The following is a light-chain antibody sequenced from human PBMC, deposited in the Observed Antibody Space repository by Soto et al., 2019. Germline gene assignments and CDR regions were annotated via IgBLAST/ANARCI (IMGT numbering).Light chain of an antibody. Sequence: QSALTQPASVSGSPGQSITISCTGTSGDVGNYNLVSWYQQHPGKAPRLMIYEVNKWPSGVSNRFSGSKSGNTASPTISGLQAEDEADYYCCSYVGSSTSYVFGTGTKVTVL. CDR3: CSYVGSSTSYV. CDR2: EVN. V-gene: IGLV2-23*02. J-gene: IGLJ1*01. CDR1: SGDVGNYNL.